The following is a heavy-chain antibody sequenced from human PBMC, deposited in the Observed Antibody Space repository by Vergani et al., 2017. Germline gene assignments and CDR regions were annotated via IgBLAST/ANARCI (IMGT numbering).Heavy chain of an antibody. J-gene: IGHJ4*02. D-gene: IGHD4-17*01. V-gene: IGHV3-30*03. Sequence: QVQLVESGGGVVRPGGSLRLTCAASGFSLITNAMHWVRQVPGKGLEWLAVISFDASNEEIAQSVKGRFTISRDNSKNTLYLQMNSLRAEDTAVYYCARGASGDYVSSFDYWGQGTLVTVSS. CDR2: ISFDASNE. CDR3: ARGASGDYVSSFDY. CDR1: GFSLITNA.